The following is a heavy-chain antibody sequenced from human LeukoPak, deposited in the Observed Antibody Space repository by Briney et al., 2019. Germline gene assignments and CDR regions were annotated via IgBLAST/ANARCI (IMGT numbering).Heavy chain of an antibody. CDR3: VGSPTYYYMDV. V-gene: IGHV3-30*04. CDR2: ISPDGGND. D-gene: IGHD3-10*01. CDR1: GSTFRNRA. Sequence: GKSLRLSCAASGSTFRNRAIHWVRQAPGKGLEWVTVISPDGGNDYYRDSVKGRFTISRDNSKNTVVLQMNSLSPDDTAVYYCVGSPTYYYMDVWGKGTTVTVSS. J-gene: IGHJ6*03.